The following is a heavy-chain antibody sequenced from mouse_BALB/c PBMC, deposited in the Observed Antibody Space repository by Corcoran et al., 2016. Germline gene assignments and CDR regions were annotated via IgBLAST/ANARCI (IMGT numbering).Heavy chain of an antibody. J-gene: IGHJ2*01. V-gene: IGHV9-3-1*01. CDR1: GYTFTKYG. CDR2: ISSYTGEP. Sequence: QIQLVQSGPELKKPGETVKISCRASGYTFTKYGMNWMKQSPGKGLKWMGWISSYTGEPTYADDFKGRFALSLETSASTAFLQINNLKNEETATYFCARDGHYGGYFDYCAQGTALTVSS. D-gene: IGHD2-3*01. CDR3: ARDGHYGGYFDY.